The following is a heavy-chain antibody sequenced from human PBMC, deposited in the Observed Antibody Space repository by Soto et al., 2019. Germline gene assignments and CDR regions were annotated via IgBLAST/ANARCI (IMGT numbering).Heavy chain of an antibody. Sequence: GGSLRLSCAASGFTFSSYGMHWVRQAPGKGLEWVAVISYDGSNKYYADSVKGRFTISRDNSKNTLYLQMNSLRAEDTAVYYCAKDGNVHDYGDDYYYYYGMDVWGQGTTVTVSS. CDR3: AKDGNVHDYGDDYYYYYGMDV. CDR2: ISYDGSNK. J-gene: IGHJ6*02. D-gene: IGHD4-17*01. CDR1: GFTFSSYG. V-gene: IGHV3-30*18.